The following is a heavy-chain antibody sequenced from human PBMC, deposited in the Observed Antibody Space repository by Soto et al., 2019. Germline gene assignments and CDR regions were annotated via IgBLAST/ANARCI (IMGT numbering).Heavy chain of an antibody. Sequence: EASVKVSCTASGYTFTSYAMHCVRQAPGQRLEWMGGIIPIFGNTSYAQKFQGRVTITRDTSTSTVYMELSSLRSEDTAVYYCARGWLLGPYYYYGMDVWGQGTTVTVSS. CDR1: GYTFTSYA. D-gene: IGHD3-22*01. V-gene: IGHV1-3*01. CDR3: ARGWLLGPYYYYGMDV. CDR2: IIPIFGNT. J-gene: IGHJ6*02.